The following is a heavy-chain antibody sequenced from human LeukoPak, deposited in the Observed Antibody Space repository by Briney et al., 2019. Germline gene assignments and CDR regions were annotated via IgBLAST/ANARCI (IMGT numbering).Heavy chain of an antibody. CDR3: AKDRSWAATTTRLYSFDY. D-gene: IGHD1-26*01. Sequence: PGGSLRLSCAASGFTFDDYAMHWVRHAPGKGLEWVSGISGSGGSTYYADSVKGRFTISRDNSKNTLYLQMSSLRAEDTAVYYCAKDRSWAATTTRLYSFDYWGQGTLVTVSS. V-gene: IGHV3-23*01. J-gene: IGHJ4*02. CDR1: GFTFDDYA. CDR2: ISGSGGST.